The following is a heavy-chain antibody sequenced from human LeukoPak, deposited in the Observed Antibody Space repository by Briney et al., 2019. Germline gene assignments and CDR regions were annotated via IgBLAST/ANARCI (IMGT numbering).Heavy chain of an antibody. V-gene: IGHV3-48*01. CDR1: GFTLSNYN. Sequence: GGPLRLSCAASGFTLSNYNMNWVRQAPGKGLEWVSFISDSSSHTFYSDSVKGRFTVSRDNVKKSLYLQMNSLRAEDTAIYYCARDGEGGAAAGYWGQGTLVTVSS. CDR3: ARDGEGGAAAGY. J-gene: IGHJ4*02. CDR2: ISDSSSHT. D-gene: IGHD6-13*01.